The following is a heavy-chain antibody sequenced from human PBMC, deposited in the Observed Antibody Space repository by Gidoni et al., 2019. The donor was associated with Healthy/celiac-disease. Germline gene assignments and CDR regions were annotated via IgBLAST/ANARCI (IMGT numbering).Heavy chain of an antibody. CDR3: AGKATAYYYYGMDV. J-gene: IGHJ6*02. CDR1: GGTFSSYA. D-gene: IGHD1-26*01. CDR2: IIPILGIA. Sequence: QVQLVQSGAEVKKPGSSVKVSCKASGGTFSSYAISWVRQAPGQGLEWMGRIIPILGIANYAQKFQGRVTITADKSTSTAYMELSSLRSEDTAVYYCAGKATAYYYYGMDVWGQGTTVTVSS. V-gene: IGHV1-69*04.